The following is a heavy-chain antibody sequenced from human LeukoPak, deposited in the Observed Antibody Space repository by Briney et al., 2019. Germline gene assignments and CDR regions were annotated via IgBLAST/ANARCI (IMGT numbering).Heavy chain of an antibody. CDR1: GGSISSGGYY. V-gene: IGHV4-30-2*01. D-gene: IGHD2-2*01. J-gene: IGHJ6*03. CDR3: AREPGYCSSTSCYPYYYMDV. CDR2: IYHSGST. Sequence: SETLSLTCTVSGGSISSGGYYWSWIRQPPGKGLEWIGYIYHSGSTYYNPSLKSRVTISVDRSKNQFSLKLSSVTAADTAVYYCAREPGYCSSTSCYPYYYMDVWGKGTTVTVSS.